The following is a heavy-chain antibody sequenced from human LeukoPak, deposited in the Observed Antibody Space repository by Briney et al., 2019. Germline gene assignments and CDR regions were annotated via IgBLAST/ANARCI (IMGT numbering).Heavy chain of an antibody. CDR1: GFTFSGYW. CDR2: INSDGNDA. V-gene: IGHV3-74*01. Sequence: GGSLRLSCAVSGFTFSGYWMNWVRQAPGKGLVWVSRINSDGNDATYADSVKGRFTSSRDNAKKMLFLQMTSLRAEDTAVYYCARDFYSSSWDWGQGTLVTVSS. CDR3: ARDFYSSSWD. J-gene: IGHJ1*01. D-gene: IGHD6-13*01.